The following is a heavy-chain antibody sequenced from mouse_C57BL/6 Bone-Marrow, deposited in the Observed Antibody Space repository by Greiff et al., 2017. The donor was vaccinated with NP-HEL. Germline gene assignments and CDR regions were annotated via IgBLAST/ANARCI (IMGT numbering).Heavy chain of an antibody. CDR3: ARHVYGYDVGYYAMDY. J-gene: IGHJ4*01. Sequence: QVHVKQSGAELVKPGASVKLSCKASGYTFTEYTIHWVKQRSGQGLEWIGWFYPGSGSIKYNEKFKDKATLTADKSSSTVYMELSRLTSEDSAVYFCARHVYGYDVGYYAMDYWGQGTSVTVSS. CDR2: FYPGSGSI. CDR1: GYTFTEYT. V-gene: IGHV1-62-2*01. D-gene: IGHD2-2*01.